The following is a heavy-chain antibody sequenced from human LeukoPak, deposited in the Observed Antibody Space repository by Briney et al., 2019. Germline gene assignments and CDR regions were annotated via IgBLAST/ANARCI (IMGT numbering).Heavy chain of an antibody. V-gene: IGHV3-23*01. CDR1: RFTFNNYA. J-gene: IGHJ4*02. CDR2: TSDGGRST. Sequence: GGSLRLSCAASRFTFNNYAMSWVRQAPGKGLEWVAATSDGGRSTYYADSVKGRFTISGDNAKNTLYLYMNSLTAEDTALYYCAKDRSVLAVAGFDFWGQGILVTVSS. CDR3: AKDRSVLAVAGFDF. D-gene: IGHD6-19*01.